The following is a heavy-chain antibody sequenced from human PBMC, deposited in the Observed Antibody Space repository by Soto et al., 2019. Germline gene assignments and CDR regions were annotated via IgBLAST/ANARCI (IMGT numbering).Heavy chain of an antibody. D-gene: IGHD1-1*01. Sequence: EVQLVQSGAEVKKPGESLKISCKGSGYSFTSYWIGWVRQMPGKGLEWMGIIYPGDSDTRYSPSFQGQVTISADKSISTASLQWSSLEASDTAMYYCARLGWNDVKAFPYYFDYWGQGTLVTVSS. CDR3: ARLGWNDVKAFPYYFDY. CDR2: IYPGDSDT. CDR1: GYSFTSYW. V-gene: IGHV5-51*03. J-gene: IGHJ4*02.